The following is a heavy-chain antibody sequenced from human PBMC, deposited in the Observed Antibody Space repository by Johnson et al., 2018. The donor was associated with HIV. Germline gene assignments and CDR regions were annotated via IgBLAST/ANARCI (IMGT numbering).Heavy chain of an antibody. V-gene: IGHV3-53*01. CDR1: GFTFSDYY. CDR2: IYSDGTT. CDR3: ARDLPGIYDAFDL. D-gene: IGHD1-26*01. Sequence: VQLVESGGGVVQPGGSLRLSCAASGFTFSDYYMNWVRQAPGKGLAWVSVIYSDGTTSFAPSATGRFSISRDVSKNILYLQMHRLRTEYPAYYYCARDLPGIYDAFDLWGQGTKVTISS. J-gene: IGHJ3*01.